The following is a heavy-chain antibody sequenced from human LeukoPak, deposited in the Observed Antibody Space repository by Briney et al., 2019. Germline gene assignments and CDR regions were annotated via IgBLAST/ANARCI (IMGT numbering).Heavy chain of an antibody. CDR2: INHSGST. CDR3: HYDYGYYDAFDI. D-gene: IGHD4-17*01. J-gene: IGHJ3*02. CDR1: GGSISSGDYY. V-gene: IGHV4-39*07. Sequence: SETLSLTCTVSGGSISSGDYYWSWIRQPPGKGLEWIGEINHSGSTNYNPSLKSRVTISVDTSKNQFSLKLSSVTAADTAVYYCHYDYGYYDAFDIWGQGTMVTVSS.